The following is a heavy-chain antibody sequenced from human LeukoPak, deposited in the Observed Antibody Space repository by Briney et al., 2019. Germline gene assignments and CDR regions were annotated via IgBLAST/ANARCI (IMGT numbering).Heavy chain of an antibody. D-gene: IGHD4-17*01. CDR3: VKGFDYGDLRSNWFDP. Sequence: PGGSLSLSCAASGFSFTTYRMIWVRQAPGKGLEWVSPIVCTNAYINYADSVKGPFNSSRDNTKNSLYLQMGSLRAEDTALYYCVKGFDYGDLRSNWFDPWGQGTLVTVSS. CDR2: IVCTNAYI. V-gene: IGHV3-21*01. J-gene: IGHJ5*02. CDR1: GFSFTTYR.